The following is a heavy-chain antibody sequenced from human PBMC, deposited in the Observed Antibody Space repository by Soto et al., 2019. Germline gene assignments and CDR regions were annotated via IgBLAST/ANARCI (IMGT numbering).Heavy chain of an antibody. D-gene: IGHD5-12*01. CDR1: GGSISSSSYY. J-gene: IGHJ3*02. CDR3: ARRRATDAFDI. CDR2: IYYSGST. V-gene: IGHV4-39*01. Sequence: SETLSLTCTVSGGSISSSSYYWGWIRQPPGKGLEWIGSIYYSGSTYYNPSLKSRVTISVDTSKNQFSLKLSAVTAADTAVYYCARRRATDAFDIWGQGTMVTVSS.